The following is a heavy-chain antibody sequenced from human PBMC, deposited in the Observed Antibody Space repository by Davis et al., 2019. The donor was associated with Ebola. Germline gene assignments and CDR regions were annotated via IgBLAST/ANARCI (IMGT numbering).Heavy chain of an antibody. CDR1: GYSFTSYW. J-gene: IGHJ5*02. CDR2: ISAYNGNT. CDR3: ARGCSGGSCYSHWFDP. V-gene: IGHV1-18*04. Sequence: GESLKISCKGSGYSFTSYWIGWVRQAPGQGLEWMGWISAYNGNTNYAQKLQGRVTMTTDTSTSTAYMELSSLRSEDTAVYYCARGCSGGSCYSHWFDPWGQGTLVTVSS. D-gene: IGHD2-15*01.